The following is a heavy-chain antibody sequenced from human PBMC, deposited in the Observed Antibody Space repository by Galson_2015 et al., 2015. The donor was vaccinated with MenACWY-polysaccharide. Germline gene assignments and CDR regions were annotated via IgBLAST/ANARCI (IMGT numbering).Heavy chain of an antibody. J-gene: IGHJ4*02. V-gene: IGHV3-23*01. D-gene: IGHD2-2*01. CDR3: AKDRGYCSSTSCPNRPVDY. CDR1: GFTFSSYA. Sequence: SLRLSCAASGFTFSSYAMSWVRQAPGKGLEWVSAISGSGGSTYYADSVKGRFTISRDNSKNTLYLQMNSLRAEDTAVYYRAKDRGYCSSTSCPNRPVDYWGQGTLVTVSS. CDR2: ISGSGGST.